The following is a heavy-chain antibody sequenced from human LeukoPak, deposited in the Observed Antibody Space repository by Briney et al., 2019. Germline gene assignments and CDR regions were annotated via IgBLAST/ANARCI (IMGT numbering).Heavy chain of an antibody. V-gene: IGHV4-34*01. J-gene: IGHJ6*02. Sequence: SETLSLTCAVYGGSFSDYYWSWIRQPPGKGLEWIGEINHGGSTNYNPSLKSRVTLSVDTSKNQFSLKLTSVTAADTAVYYCARDGYSAPDVWGQGTTVTVSS. D-gene: IGHD6-13*01. CDR2: INHGGST. CDR1: GGSFSDYY. CDR3: ARDGYSAPDV.